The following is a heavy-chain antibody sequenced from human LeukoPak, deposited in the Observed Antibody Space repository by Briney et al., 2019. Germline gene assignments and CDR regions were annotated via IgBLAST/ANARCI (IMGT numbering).Heavy chain of an antibody. CDR2: IYSSGTA. CDR3: ARGTEKTRISGYYSFDH. CDR1: GGSISGYS. Sequence: LEPLSLTCTVSGGSISGYSWTWIRQPAGKELEWIGRIYSSGTAYYNPSLESRVTISLDTFNNQFSLKVTSVTAADTAVYYCARGTEKTRISGYYSFDHWGRGLLVTVSS. V-gene: IGHV4-4*07. J-gene: IGHJ4*02. D-gene: IGHD5-12*01.